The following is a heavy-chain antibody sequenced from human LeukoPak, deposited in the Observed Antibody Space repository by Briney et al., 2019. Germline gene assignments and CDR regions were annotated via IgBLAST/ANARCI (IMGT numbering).Heavy chain of an antibody. CDR2: ISTSSSYI. D-gene: IGHD6-19*01. CDR1: GFTFSGST. CDR3: ARQQWLDGAYYFDY. Sequence: GGTLRLSCAASGFTFSGSTMNWVRQAPGKGLEWVSFISTSSSYIYYADSVRGRFTISRDNAKNSLYLQMNSLRAEDTAVYYCARQQWLDGAYYFDYWGQGTLVTVSS. J-gene: IGHJ4*02. V-gene: IGHV3-21*01.